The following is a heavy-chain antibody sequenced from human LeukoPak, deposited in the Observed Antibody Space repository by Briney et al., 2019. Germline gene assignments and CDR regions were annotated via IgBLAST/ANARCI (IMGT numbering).Heavy chain of an antibody. CDR1: GVSISSGRFY. V-gene: IGHV4-61*02. J-gene: IGHJ4*02. Sequence: PSETLSLTCTGSGVSISSGRFYWSWIRQPAGKGLEWIGRIDTSGCTNYNPSHKSRVTISVATSKTQFSLRLSSVTAADTALYYCARVTGYVMEDYFDYWGQGTLVTVSS. D-gene: IGHD6-13*01. CDR2: IDTSGCT. CDR3: ARVTGYVMEDYFDY.